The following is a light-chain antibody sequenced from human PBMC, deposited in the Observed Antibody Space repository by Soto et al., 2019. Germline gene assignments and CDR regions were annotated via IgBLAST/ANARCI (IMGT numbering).Light chain of an antibody. J-gene: IGLJ1*01. CDR2: DVT. Sequence: QSALTQPASVSGSPGQSITISCTGTSSDVGAYNYVSWYQQHPGKVPKLMIYDVTNRPSGVSNRFSGSKSGNTASLTISGLQAEDEADYYCSSYTRTSTYVFGAGTQLTVL. CDR1: SSDVGAYNY. CDR3: SSYTRTSTYV. V-gene: IGLV2-14*01.